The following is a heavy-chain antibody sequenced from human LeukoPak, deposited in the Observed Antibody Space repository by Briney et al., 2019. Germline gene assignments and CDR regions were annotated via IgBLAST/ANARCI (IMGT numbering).Heavy chain of an antibody. J-gene: IGHJ4*02. CDR1: GYTFTGYY. Sequence: GASVKVSCKASGYTFTGYYMHWVRQAPGQGLEWMGWINPNSGGTNYAQKVQGRVTMTRDTSISTAYMELSRLRSDDTAVYYCARVGKNLVVPAATPGGDYWGQGTLVTVSS. CDR3: ARVGKNLVVPAATPGGDY. CDR2: INPNSGGT. D-gene: IGHD2-2*02. V-gene: IGHV1-2*02.